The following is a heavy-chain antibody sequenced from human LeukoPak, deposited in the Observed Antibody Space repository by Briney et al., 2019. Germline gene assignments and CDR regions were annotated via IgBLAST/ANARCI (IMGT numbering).Heavy chain of an antibody. V-gene: IGHV3-23*01. CDR3: AKSPALQHYSYAMDV. CDR2: ISGSGGST. Sequence: GGSLRLSCAASGFTFTSYAMTWVRQAPGKGLEWVSAISGSGGSTYYAGSVKGRFTISRDNSKDTLYLQLNSLRAEDTALYYCAKSPALQHYSYAMDVWGKGPTVTVS. D-gene: IGHD4-11*01. CDR1: GFTFTSYA. J-gene: IGHJ6*03.